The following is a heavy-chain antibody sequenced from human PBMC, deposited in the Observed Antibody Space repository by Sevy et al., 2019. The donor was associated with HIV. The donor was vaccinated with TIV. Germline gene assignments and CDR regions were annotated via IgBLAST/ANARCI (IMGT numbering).Heavy chain of an antibody. CDR2: IRSKANSYAP. CDR1: GFTFSGSA. V-gene: IGHV3-73*01. D-gene: IGHD3-3*01. J-gene: IGHJ6*02. CDR3: TRSYDIWRGYGMDV. Sequence: GGSLRLSCAASGFTFSGSAMHWVRQASGKGLEWVGRIRSKANSYAPAYAASVKGRFTISRDDSKKTAYLQMNSLKTEDTAVYYCTRSYDIWRGYGMDVWGQGTTVTVSS.